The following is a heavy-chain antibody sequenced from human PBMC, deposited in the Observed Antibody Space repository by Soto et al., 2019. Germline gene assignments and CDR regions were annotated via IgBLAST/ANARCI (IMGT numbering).Heavy chain of an antibody. D-gene: IGHD2-15*01. CDR2: IKRNSDGGST. V-gene: IGHV3-15*07. CDR3: TTGSVEGV. Sequence: EVQLVESGGGLVKPGGSLRLSCAAAGFTFYNSWMNWVRQAPGKGLEWVGRIKRNSDGGSTDYAAPVKGRFTISRDDSENMLYLQMNSLKTEDTAVYYCTTGSVEGVWGQGTTVSVSS. J-gene: IGHJ6*02. CDR1: GFTFYNSW.